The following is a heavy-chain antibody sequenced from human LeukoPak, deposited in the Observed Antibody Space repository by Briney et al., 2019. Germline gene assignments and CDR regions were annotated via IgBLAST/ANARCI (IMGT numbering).Heavy chain of an antibody. CDR1: GFTFSSYN. J-gene: IGHJ4*02. D-gene: IGHD3-10*01. V-gene: IGHV3-21*01. CDR2: ISSSSSNI. Sequence: GGSLRLSCAASGFTFSSYNMNWVRQAPGKGPEWVSSISSSSSNIYYADSVKGRFTISRDNAKNSLYLQMNSLRAEDTAVYYCARVEVGYWGQGTLVTVSS. CDR3: ARVEVGY.